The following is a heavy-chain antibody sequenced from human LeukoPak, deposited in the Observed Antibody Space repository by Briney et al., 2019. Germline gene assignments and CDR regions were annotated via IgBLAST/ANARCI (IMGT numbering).Heavy chain of an antibody. CDR3: ARVLGYDFWSGPYDAFDI. V-gene: IGHV1-8*03. CDR1: GYTFTSYD. Sequence: ASVKVSFKASGYTFTSYDINCVRQATGQGLEWMGRMNPNSGNTGYAQKFQGRVTITRNTSISAAYMELSSLRSEDTAVYYCARVLGYDFWSGPYDAFDIWGQGTMVTVSS. D-gene: IGHD3-3*01. J-gene: IGHJ3*02. CDR2: MNPNSGNT.